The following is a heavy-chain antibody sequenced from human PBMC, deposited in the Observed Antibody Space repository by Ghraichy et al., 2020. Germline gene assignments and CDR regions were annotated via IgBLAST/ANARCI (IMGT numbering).Heavy chain of an antibody. J-gene: IGHJ3*02. Sequence: GGSLRLSCAASGFTFSDYSMNWVRQAPGKGLEWLSYISRRGTSIYYVDSVKGRFTLSRDNAKNSLYLQMNSLRDEDTALYYCATDRDWAFDIWGQGTMVTVSS. CDR3: ATDRDWAFDI. V-gene: IGHV3-48*02. CDR1: GFTFSDYS. CDR2: ISRRGTSI. D-gene: IGHD2-21*01.